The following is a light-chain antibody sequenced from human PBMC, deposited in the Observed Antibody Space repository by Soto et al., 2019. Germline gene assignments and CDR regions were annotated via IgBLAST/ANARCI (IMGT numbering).Light chain of an antibody. CDR1: SNDVGTYNR. J-gene: IGLJ3*02. CDR2: EVN. Sequence: QSALTQPASVSGSPGQSITISCTGTSNDVGTYNRVSWYQQHPHKAPTLMIYEVNKRPSGVSNRFSGSKSGNTASLTISGLQAEDKADYYCCSSVGSPIWVFGGGTKLTVL. CDR3: CSSVGSPIWV. V-gene: IGLV2-23*02.